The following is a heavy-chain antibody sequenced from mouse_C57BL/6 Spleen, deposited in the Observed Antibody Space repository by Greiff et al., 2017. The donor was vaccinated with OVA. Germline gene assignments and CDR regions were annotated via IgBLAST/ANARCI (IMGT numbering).Heavy chain of an antibody. J-gene: IGHJ4*01. V-gene: IGHV1-47*01. CDR3: ARSGENYAMDY. CDR2: FHPYNDDT. D-gene: IGHD2-13*01. CDR1: GYTFTTYP. Sequence: QVHVKQSGAELVKPGASVKMSCKASGYTFTTYPIEWMKQNHGKSLEWIGDFHPYNDDTKYNEKFKGKATLTVEKSSSTVYLELSRLTSDDSAVYYCARSGENYAMDYWGQGTSVTVSS.